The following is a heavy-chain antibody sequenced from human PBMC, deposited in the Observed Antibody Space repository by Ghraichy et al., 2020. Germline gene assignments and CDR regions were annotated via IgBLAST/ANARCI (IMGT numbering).Heavy chain of an antibody. J-gene: IGHJ4*02. CDR2: ISGSGGRT. CDR3: AKPSHSSGWYFGDS. Sequence: GGSLRLSCVASGFTFSSYAMSWVRQAPGKGLEWVSAISGSGGRTFYADSVKGRFSISRDNSKNTLSLQMNSLRAEDTAVYYCAKPSHSSGWYFGDSWGQGTLVTVSS. V-gene: IGHV3-23*01. CDR1: GFTFSSYA. D-gene: IGHD6-13*01.